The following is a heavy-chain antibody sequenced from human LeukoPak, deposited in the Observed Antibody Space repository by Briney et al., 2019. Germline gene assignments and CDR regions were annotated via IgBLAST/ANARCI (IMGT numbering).Heavy chain of an antibody. V-gene: IGHV1-69*13. D-gene: IGHD3-22*01. J-gene: IGHJ5*02. Sequence: GASVKVSCRSSGGTFSRYAISWVRQAPGQGLEWMGGINPIFGTANYAQKFQGRVTITADESTITVYMELSRLRSKDTAVYYCARAGYYDSSGLDPWGQGTLVTVSS. CDR2: INPIFGTA. CDR1: GGTFSRYA. CDR3: ARAGYYDSSGLDP.